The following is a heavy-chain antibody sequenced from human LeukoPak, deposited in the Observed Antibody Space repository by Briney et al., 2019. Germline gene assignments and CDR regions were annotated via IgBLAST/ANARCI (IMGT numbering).Heavy chain of an antibody. CDR3: AAGYSSVWFLFDY. J-gene: IGHJ4*02. D-gene: IGHD6-19*01. CDR1: GYTFTGYY. Sequence: ASVKVSCKASGYTFTGYYMHWVRQAPGQGLEWMGRINPNSGGTNYAQKFQGRVTMTRDTSISTAYMELSRLRSDDTAVYYCAAGYSSVWFLFDYWGQGTLVTVSS. V-gene: IGHV1-2*06. CDR2: INPNSGGT.